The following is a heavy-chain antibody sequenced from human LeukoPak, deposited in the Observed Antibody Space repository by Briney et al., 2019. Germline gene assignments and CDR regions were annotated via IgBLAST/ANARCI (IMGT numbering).Heavy chain of an antibody. D-gene: IGHD3-3*01. J-gene: IGHJ4*02. Sequence: GSLRLSCAASGFSVRTTYMSWVRQAPGKGLEWIGEINHSGSTNYNPSLKSRVTISVDPSKNQFSLKLSSVTAADTAVYYCARLLANKKYYFDYWGQGTLVTVSS. CDR2: INHSGST. CDR3: ARLLANKKYYFDY. CDR1: GFSVRTTY. V-gene: IGHV4-4*02.